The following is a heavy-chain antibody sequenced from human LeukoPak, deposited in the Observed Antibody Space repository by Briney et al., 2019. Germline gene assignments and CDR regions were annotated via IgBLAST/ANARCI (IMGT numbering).Heavy chain of an antibody. CDR2: ISYGGSNK. V-gene: IGHV3-30-3*01. D-gene: IGHD3-22*01. J-gene: IGHJ4*02. Sequence: GGSLRLSCAASGFTFSSYAMHWVRQAPGKGLEWVAVISYGGSNKYYADSVKGRFTISRDNSKNTLYLQMNSLRAEGTAVYYCARDYDYYDSSGPFDYWGQGTLVTVSS. CDR1: GFTFSSYA. CDR3: ARDYDYYDSSGPFDY.